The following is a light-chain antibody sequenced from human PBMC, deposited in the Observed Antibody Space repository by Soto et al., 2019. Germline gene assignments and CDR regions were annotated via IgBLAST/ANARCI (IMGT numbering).Light chain of an antibody. V-gene: IGKV1-5*03. CDR2: KAS. CDR3: QQYSDNWT. CDR1: QSISSW. J-gene: IGKJ1*01. Sequence: DIQMTQSPSTLSASVGERVTITCRASQSISSWLAWYQQKPGTAPKLLIYKASTLQSGVPSRFSGSGSGTEFTLTISSLQPDDFATYYCQQYSDNWTFGQGTKVEIK.